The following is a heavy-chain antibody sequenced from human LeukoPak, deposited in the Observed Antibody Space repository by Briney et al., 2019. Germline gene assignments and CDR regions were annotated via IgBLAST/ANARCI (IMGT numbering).Heavy chain of an antibody. D-gene: IGHD3-22*01. CDR3: ESPPYSSVYFYV. CDR2: INSDGSST. CDR1: GFTFSSYW. J-gene: IGHJ4*02. Sequence: PGGSLRLSCAASGFTFSSYWMDWVRQAPGKGLVWVSRINSDGSSTNYADSVKGRFTISRDNAKNTLYLQMNSLRAEDTAVYYCESPPYSSVYFYVGGQGTLVAVPS. V-gene: IGHV3-74*01.